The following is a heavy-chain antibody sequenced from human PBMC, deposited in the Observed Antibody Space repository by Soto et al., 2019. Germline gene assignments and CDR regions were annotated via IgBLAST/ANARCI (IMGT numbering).Heavy chain of an antibody. V-gene: IGHV3-21*01. CDR1: GFSFASYS. J-gene: IGHJ4*02. D-gene: IGHD4-4*01. CDR3: ARVRLEYSNKPYFFDN. Sequence: LRLSCVASGFSFASYSMNWLRQAPGKGLEWVSSISSKPNRTSFYIQYAESVKGRFNISRDNAKDSLFLQMKTLRAEDTGVYFCARVRLEYSNKPYFFDNWGRGTQVTVSS. CDR2: ISSKPNRTSFYI.